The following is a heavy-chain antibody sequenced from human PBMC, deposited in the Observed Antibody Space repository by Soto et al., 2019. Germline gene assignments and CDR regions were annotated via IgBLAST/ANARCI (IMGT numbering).Heavy chain of an antibody. CDR1: GGTFSSYT. J-gene: IGHJ4*02. CDR2: IIPILGIA. V-gene: IGHV1-69*02. D-gene: IGHD2-2*01. CDR3: ARGRVVECSSTSCKPANRYYFDY. Sequence: QVQLVQSGAEVKKPGSSVKVSCKASGGTFSSYTISWVRQAPGQGLEWMGRIIPILGIANYAQKFQGRVTITADKSTSTAYMELSSLRSEDTAVYYCARGRVVECSSTSCKPANRYYFDYWGQGTLVTVSS.